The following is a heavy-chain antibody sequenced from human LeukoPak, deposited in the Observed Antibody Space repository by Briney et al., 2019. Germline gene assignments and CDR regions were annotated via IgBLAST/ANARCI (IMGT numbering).Heavy chain of an antibody. J-gene: IGHJ4*02. Sequence: ASVKVSCKASGYTFTGYYMHWARQAPGQGLEWMGWINPNSGGTNYAQKFQGRVTMTRDTSISTAYMELSRLRSDDTAVYYCAKSIAVAGSIFDYWGQGTLVTVSS. CDR2: INPNSGGT. V-gene: IGHV1-2*02. D-gene: IGHD6-19*01. CDR3: AKSIAVAGSIFDY. CDR1: GYTFTGYY.